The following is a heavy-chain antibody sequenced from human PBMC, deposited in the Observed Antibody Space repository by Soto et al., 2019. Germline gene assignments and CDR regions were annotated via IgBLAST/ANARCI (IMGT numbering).Heavy chain of an antibody. J-gene: IGHJ6*02. V-gene: IGHV4-4*02. D-gene: IGHD6-13*01. CDR1: GGSISSSNW. CDR2: IYHSGST. Sequence: QVQLQESGPGLVKPSGTLSLTCAVSGGSISSSNWWSWVRQPPGKGLEWIGEIYHSGSTNYNPSLQSRVTISVDKSKNQFSLQLSSVTAADTAVYYCARGGARQQLVLDYYYYGMDVWGQGTTVTVSS. CDR3: ARGGARQQLVLDYYYYGMDV.